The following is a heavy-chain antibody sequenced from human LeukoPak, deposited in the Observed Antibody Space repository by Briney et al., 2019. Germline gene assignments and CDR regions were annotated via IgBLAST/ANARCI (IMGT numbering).Heavy chain of an antibody. CDR1: GGTFSSYA. D-gene: IGHD6-13*01. J-gene: IGHJ6*03. CDR2: IIPIFGTA. Sequence: GSSVKVSCKASGGTFSSYAISWVRRAPGQGLEWMGRIIPIFGTANYAQKFQGRVTITADKSTSTAYMELSSLRSEDTAVYYCAMYSSSWYATYYYYYMDVWGKGTTVTVSS. V-gene: IGHV1-69*06. CDR3: AMYSSSWYATYYYYYMDV.